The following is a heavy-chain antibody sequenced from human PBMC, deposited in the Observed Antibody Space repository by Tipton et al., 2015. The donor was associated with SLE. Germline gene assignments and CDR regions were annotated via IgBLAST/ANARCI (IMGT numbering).Heavy chain of an antibody. V-gene: IGHV4-31*02. Sequence: SWVRQAPGKGLEWIGYVYYSGSTYYTPSLRSRITISVDTSNQFSLKLSSVTAADTAVYYCARGVPSPYYYDDSGYRLYYFDYWGQGTLVTVSS. D-gene: IGHD3-22*01. CDR3: ARGVPSPYYYDDSGYRLYYFDY. CDR2: VYYSGST. J-gene: IGHJ4*02.